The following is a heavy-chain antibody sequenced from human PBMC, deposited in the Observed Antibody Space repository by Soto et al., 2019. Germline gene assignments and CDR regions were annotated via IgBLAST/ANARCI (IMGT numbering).Heavy chain of an antibody. V-gene: IGHV3-21*01. CDR1: GFTFSSYS. Sequence: GGSLRLSCAASGFTFSSYSMNWVRQAPGKGLEWVSSISSSSSYIYYADSVKGRFTLSRDNAKNSLYLQMNSLRAEDTAVYYCARDAGIWGSYLNWFDPWGQGTLVTVSS. CDR2: ISSSSSYI. D-gene: IGHD3-16*02. J-gene: IGHJ5*02. CDR3: ARDAGIWGSYLNWFDP.